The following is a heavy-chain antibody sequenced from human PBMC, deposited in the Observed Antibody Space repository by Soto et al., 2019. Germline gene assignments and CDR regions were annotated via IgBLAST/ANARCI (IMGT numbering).Heavy chain of an antibody. Sequence: KSGGSLRLSCAASGFTFSSYSMNWVRQAPGKGLEWVSSVSSSSSYIYYADSVKGRFTISRDNAKNSLYLQMNSLRAEDTAVYYCARLAGGSYYGMDVWGQGTTVTVSS. J-gene: IGHJ6*02. CDR2: VSSSSSYI. CDR1: GFTFSSYS. CDR3: ARLAGGSYYGMDV. V-gene: IGHV3-21*01. D-gene: IGHD1-26*01.